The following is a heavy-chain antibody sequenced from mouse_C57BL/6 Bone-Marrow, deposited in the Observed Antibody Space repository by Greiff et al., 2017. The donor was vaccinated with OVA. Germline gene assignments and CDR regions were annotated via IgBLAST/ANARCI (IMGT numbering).Heavy chain of an antibody. CDR2: IRSKSNNYAT. J-gene: IGHJ4*01. Sequence: EVKLVESGGGLVQPKGSLKLSCAASGFSFNTYAMNWVRQAPGKGLEWVARIRSKSNNYATYDADSVKDRFTISRADSESMLYLQMNNLKTEDAAMSFCVRHPEGYYMNSAMDYWGQGTSVTVSS. D-gene: IGHD2-3*01. CDR3: VRHPEGYYMNSAMDY. V-gene: IGHV10-1*01. CDR1: GFSFNTYA.